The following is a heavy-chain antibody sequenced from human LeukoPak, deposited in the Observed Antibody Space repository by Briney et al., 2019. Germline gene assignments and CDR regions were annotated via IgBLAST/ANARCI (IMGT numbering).Heavy chain of an antibody. V-gene: IGHV4-59*08. Sequence: PSETLSLTCTVSGGSISSYYWSWIRQPPGKGLEWIGDIYYSGSTNYNPSLKSRVIISIDTSKNQFSLKLSSVTAADTAVYYCARIGGSSGSNDAFDIWGQGTMVTVSS. CDR3: ARIGGSSGSNDAFDI. CDR1: GGSISSYY. CDR2: IYYSGST. J-gene: IGHJ3*02. D-gene: IGHD3-22*01.